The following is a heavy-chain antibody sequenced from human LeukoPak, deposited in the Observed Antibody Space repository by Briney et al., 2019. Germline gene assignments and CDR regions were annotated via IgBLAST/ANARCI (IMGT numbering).Heavy chain of an antibody. CDR3: ARDTMVRGVIITVYYYGMDV. D-gene: IGHD3-10*01. Sequence: GGSLRLSCAVSGLTFSDYYMSWIRQAPGKGLEWVSYISSSGSTIYYADSVKGRFTISRDNAKNSLYLQMNSLRAEDTAVYYCARDTMVRGVIITVYYYGMDVWGQGTTVTVSS. V-gene: IGHV3-11*01. J-gene: IGHJ6*02. CDR2: ISSSGSTI. CDR1: GLTFSDYY.